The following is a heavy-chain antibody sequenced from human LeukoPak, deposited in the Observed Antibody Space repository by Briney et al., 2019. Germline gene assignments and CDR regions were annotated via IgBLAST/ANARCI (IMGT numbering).Heavy chain of an antibody. J-gene: IGHJ4*02. CDR1: GFTFSLYG. D-gene: IGHD6-13*01. V-gene: IGHV3-30*02. CDR2: IRYDGGGQ. Sequence: GGSLRLSCAASGFTFSLYGMHWVRQAPGKGLEWVAFIRYDGGGQYYADSVKGRFTISRDNSKNTLYLQMNSLRAEDTAVYYCATINQQQLALQVNDYWGQGTLVTVSS. CDR3: ATINQQQLALQVNDY.